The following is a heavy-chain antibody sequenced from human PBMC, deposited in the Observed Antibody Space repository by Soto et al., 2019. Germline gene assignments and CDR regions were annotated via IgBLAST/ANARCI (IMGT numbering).Heavy chain of an antibody. V-gene: IGHV3-23*01. D-gene: IGHD2-2*01. Sequence: GGSLRFSCTGAGFTFSDYAMSWVRQAPGKGLEWVSSINYNGVGTYYADSVKGRFTISRDNSKHTLFLLMNSLRAEDTGVYYCTTEEIVSAGIYFDYWGQGTLVTVSS. CDR1: GFTFSDYA. CDR3: TTEEIVSAGIYFDY. J-gene: IGHJ4*02. CDR2: INYNGVGT.